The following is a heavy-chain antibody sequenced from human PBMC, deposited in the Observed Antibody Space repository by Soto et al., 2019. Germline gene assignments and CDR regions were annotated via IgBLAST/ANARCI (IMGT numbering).Heavy chain of an antibody. J-gene: IGHJ6*02. V-gene: IGHV3-13*05. CDR1: GFTFRNYD. Sequence: EVQLVESGGGLVQPGGSLRLSCEASGFTFRNYDMHWVRQGTGKGLEWVSGISAAGDPDYADSVEGRFTISRENAQNSVFLQMNSLNVGDTAVYYCARTDRDIYGLDVWGQGTTVIVSS. CDR2: ISAAGDP. CDR3: ARTDRDIYGLDV.